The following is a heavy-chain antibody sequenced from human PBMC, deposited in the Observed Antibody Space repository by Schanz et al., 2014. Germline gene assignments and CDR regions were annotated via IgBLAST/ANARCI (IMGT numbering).Heavy chain of an antibody. V-gene: IGHV3-23*01. CDR2: ISGSGGNT. CDR3: AKDAENTAMITDYFDY. D-gene: IGHD5-18*01. Sequence: EVQLLESGGGLVQPGGSLRLSCAASGFTFRGYAMSWVRQAPGRGLEWGSIISGSGGNTYYADAVRGRFTISRDKSKTTVYLQMNSLRAEDTDVYYCAKDAENTAMITDYFDYWGQGTLVTVSS. J-gene: IGHJ4*02. CDR1: GFTFRGYA.